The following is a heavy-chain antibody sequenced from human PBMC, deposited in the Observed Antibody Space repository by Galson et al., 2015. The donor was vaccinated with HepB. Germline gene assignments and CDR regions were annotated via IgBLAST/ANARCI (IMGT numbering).Heavy chain of an antibody. J-gene: IGHJ4*02. Sequence: SLRLACVESGFNDSSYGRHWVREAPGKELEWGEVIRYDGSNKYYADSVKGRLTISRDNSKNTLYLQMNSLRAEDTAVYYCAKDGGVNDYQLAYCGGDCYSFFDYWGQGTLVTVSS. CDR3: AKDGGVNDYQLAYCGGDCYSFFDY. CDR1: GFNDSSYG. CDR2: IRYDGSNK. V-gene: IGHV3-30*02. D-gene: IGHD2-21*02.